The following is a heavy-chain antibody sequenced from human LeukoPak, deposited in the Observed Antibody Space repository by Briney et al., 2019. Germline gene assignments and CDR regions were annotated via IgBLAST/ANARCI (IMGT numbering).Heavy chain of an antibody. CDR2: INTDESRT. J-gene: IGHJ4*02. CDR3: ARYTTGHGFDV. V-gene: IGHV3-74*01. D-gene: IGHD2/OR15-2a*01. Sequence: GGSLRLSCAASGFTFSTYWMHWVRQAPGKGLVWVSRINTDESRTNYADSVKGRFTISRDNAKNTVYLHMNSLRAEDTAVYYCARYTTGHGFDVWGQGTLVTVSS. CDR1: GFTFSTYW.